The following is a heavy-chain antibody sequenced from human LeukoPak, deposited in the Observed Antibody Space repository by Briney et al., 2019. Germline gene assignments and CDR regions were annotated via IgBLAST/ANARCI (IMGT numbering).Heavy chain of an antibody. V-gene: IGHV4-61*02. D-gene: IGHD3-3*01. CDR3: ARAARTIFGVIPFDY. Sequence: SQTLSLTCTVSGGSISSGSYYWSWIRQPAGKGLERIGRIYTRGSTNYNPSLKSRVTISVDTSKNQFSLKLSSVTAADTAVYYCARAARTIFGVIPFDYWGQGTLVTVSS. J-gene: IGHJ4*02. CDR2: IYTRGST. CDR1: GGSISSGSYY.